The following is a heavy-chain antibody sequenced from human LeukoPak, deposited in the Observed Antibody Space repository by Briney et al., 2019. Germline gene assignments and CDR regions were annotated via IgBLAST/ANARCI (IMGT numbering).Heavy chain of an antibody. CDR1: GYTFTGYY. CDR3: ARDFYSSSTFDY. D-gene: IGHD6-13*01. J-gene: IGHJ4*02. Sequence: ASVKVSCKASGYTFTGYYMHWVRQAPGQGLEWMGWINPNSGGTNYAQKFQGRATMTRDTSISTAYMELSRLRSDDTAVYYCARDFYSSSTFDYWGQGTLVTVSS. V-gene: IGHV1-2*02. CDR2: INPNSGGT.